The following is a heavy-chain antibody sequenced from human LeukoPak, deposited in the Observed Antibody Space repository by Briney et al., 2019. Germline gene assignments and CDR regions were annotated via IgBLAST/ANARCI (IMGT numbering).Heavy chain of an antibody. D-gene: IGHD3-22*01. CDR2: IYYSGST. V-gene: IGHV4-59*01. CDR1: GGSISSYY. Sequence: SETLSLTCTVSGGSISSYYWSWIRQPPGKGLEWIGYIYYSGSTNYNPSLKSRVTISVDTSKNQFSLKLSSVTAADTAVYYCARVTQLTTYYYDSSGYYQPPDYFDYWGQGTLVTVSS. J-gene: IGHJ4*02. CDR3: ARVTQLTTYYYDSSGYYQPPDYFDY.